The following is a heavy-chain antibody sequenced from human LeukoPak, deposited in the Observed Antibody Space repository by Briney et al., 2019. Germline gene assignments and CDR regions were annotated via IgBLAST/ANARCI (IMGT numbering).Heavy chain of an antibody. CDR1: GFTFSSYG. J-gene: IGHJ4*02. Sequence: GGSLRLSCAASGFTFSSYGMHWVRQAPGKGLEWVAFIRYDGSNKYYADSVKGRFTISRDNSKNTLYLQMNSLRAEDTAVYYCAKVTPIQLWFGGDYWGQGTLVTVSS. CDR3: AKVTPIQLWFGGDY. D-gene: IGHD5-18*01. CDR2: IRYDGSNK. V-gene: IGHV3-30*02.